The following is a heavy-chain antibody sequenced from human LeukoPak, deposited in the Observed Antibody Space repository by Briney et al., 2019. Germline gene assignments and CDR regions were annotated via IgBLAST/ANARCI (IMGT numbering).Heavy chain of an antibody. J-gene: IGHJ4*02. CDR1: GFNFGDYA. D-gene: IGHD3-10*01. Sequence: GRSLRLSCTDSGFNFGDYAMGWVRQAPGKGLEWVGFIRNKVYGGTIEYAAAVKGRFTISRDDSKSIAFLQMDSPKTEDTAVYYCLRYYGSGSLSGYWGQGTLVTVSS. CDR2: IRNKVYGGTI. V-gene: IGHV3-49*04. CDR3: LRYYGSGSLSGY.